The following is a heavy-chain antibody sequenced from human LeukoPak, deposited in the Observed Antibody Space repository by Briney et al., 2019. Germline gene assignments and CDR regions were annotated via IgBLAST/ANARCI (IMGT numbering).Heavy chain of an antibody. Sequence: PSETLSLTCTVSGGSISSYYWSWIRQPPGKGLEWIGYIYYSGSTNYNPSLESRVTISVDTSKNQFSLKLSSVTAADTAVYYCARYPHSSGYYGDWGQGTLVTVCS. V-gene: IGHV4-59*12. J-gene: IGHJ4*02. CDR3: ARYPHSSGYYGD. CDR1: GGSISSYY. CDR2: IYYSGST. D-gene: IGHD3-22*01.